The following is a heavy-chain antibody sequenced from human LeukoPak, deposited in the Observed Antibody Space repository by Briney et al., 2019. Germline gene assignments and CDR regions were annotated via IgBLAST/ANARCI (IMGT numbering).Heavy chain of an antibody. CDR3: AREPQTFYCSSTSCAGFDY. Sequence: SETLSLTCAVYGGSFSGYYWSWIRQPAGKGLEWIGRIYTSGSTNYNPSLKSRVTMSVDTSKNQFSLKLSSVTAADTAVYYCAREPQTFYCSSTSCAGFDYWGQGTLVTVSS. CDR2: IYTSGST. D-gene: IGHD2-2*01. CDR1: GGSFSGYY. J-gene: IGHJ4*02. V-gene: IGHV4-4*07.